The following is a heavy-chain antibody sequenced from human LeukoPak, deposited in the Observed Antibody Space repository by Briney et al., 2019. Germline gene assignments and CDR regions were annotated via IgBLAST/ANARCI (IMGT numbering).Heavy chain of an antibody. J-gene: IGHJ6*02. V-gene: IGHV3-30*18. CDR1: GFTFSSYG. D-gene: IGHD5-24*01. Sequence: GGSLRLSCAASGFTFSSYGMHWVRQAPGKGLEWVAVISYDGSNKYYADSVEGRFTISRDNSKNTLYLQMNSLRAEDTAVYYCAKEEEMATIHYYYYGMDVWGQGTTVTVSS. CDR2: ISYDGSNK. CDR3: AKEEEMATIHYYYYGMDV.